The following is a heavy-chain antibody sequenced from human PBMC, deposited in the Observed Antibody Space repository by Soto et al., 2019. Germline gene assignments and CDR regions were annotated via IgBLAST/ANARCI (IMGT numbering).Heavy chain of an antibody. CDR2: IYNSGST. Sequence: ETLSLTCSVSGASISRNYWSWIRQPPGKGLEWIGYIYNSGSTSYNPSLNSRVTISADTSKNQFSLKLSSVTAADTAVYYCVQSTGWPGFDFWGQGTLVTVSS. CDR1: GASISRNY. D-gene: IGHD2-8*02. V-gene: IGHV4-59*01. J-gene: IGHJ4*02. CDR3: VQSTGWPGFDF.